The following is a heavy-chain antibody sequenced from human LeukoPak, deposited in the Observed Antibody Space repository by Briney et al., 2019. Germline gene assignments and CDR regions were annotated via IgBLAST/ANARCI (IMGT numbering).Heavy chain of an antibody. D-gene: IGHD3-22*01. Sequence: GWSLRLSCAASGFTFSSYGMHWVRQAPGKGLEWVAVIWYDGSNKYYADSVKGRFTISRDNSKNTLYLQMNSLRAEDTAVYYCARDQWYYYDSSGYSPLGYWGQGTLVTVSS. CDR2: IWYDGSNK. CDR1: GFTFSSYG. V-gene: IGHV3-33*01. J-gene: IGHJ4*02. CDR3: ARDQWYYYDSSGYSPLGY.